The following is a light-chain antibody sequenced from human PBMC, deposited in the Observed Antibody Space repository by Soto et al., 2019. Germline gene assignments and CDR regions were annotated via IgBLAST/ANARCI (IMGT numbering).Light chain of an antibody. CDR2: DAS. J-gene: IGKJ3*01. CDR3: QQRTNWLT. Sequence: EIVLTQSPATLSLSPGERVTLSCRASQNVSTYLAWYQQKPGQAPRLLIYDASDRATGIPARFSGSGSGTDFTLNISSLAPDDFAVYYCQQRTNWLTFGPGTKVDIK. V-gene: IGKV3-11*01. CDR1: QNVSTY.